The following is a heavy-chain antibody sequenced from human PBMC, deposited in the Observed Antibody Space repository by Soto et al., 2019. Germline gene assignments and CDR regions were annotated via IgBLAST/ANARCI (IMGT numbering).Heavy chain of an antibody. CDR3: ARVERGTATTVVDAFDI. V-gene: IGHV4-34*01. CDR2: MSHSGGT. Sequence: QVQLQQWGAGLLKPSETLSLTCAVFGGSVNSGNYYWSWIRQPPGKGLEWIGEMSHSGGTHFNPSLTSRVTISVDTSKNQSSLKMSSVTAADPALYYCARVERGTATTVVDAFDIWGPGTMVTVSS. CDR1: GGSVNSGNYY. D-gene: IGHD1-1*01. J-gene: IGHJ3*02.